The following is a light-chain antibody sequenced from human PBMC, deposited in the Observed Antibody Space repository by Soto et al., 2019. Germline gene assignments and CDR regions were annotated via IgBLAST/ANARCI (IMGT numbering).Light chain of an antibody. CDR1: RSEVGGYNY. CDR2: EVS. J-gene: IGLJ1*01. Sequence: QSALTQPPSASGSPGQSVTISCTGTRSEVGGYNYVSWYQQHPGKAPKLMIYEVSKRPSGVPVRFSASKSGNTASLTVSGLQAEDEADYYCSSYAGSNNLGVFGTGTKVTVL. CDR3: SSYAGSNNLGV. V-gene: IGLV2-8*01.